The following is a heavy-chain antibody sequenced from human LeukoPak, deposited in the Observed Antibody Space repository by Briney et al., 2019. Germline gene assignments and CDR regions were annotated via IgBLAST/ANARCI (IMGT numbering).Heavy chain of an antibody. CDR1: GFIFGNYY. Sequence: GSLRLSCEASGFIFGNYYMSWVRQAPGKGLEWVAAINGTGSTTYHADSVKGRFTISRDNSKNTLYLQMNSPRSEDTATYYCCDGMDVWGQGTTVAVSS. CDR2: INGTGSTT. CDR3: CDGMDV. J-gene: IGHJ6*02. V-gene: IGHV3-23*01.